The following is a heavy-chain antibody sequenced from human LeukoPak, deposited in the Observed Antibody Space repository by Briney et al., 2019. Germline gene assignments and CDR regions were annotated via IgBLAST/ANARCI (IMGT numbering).Heavy chain of an antibody. Sequence: ASVKVSCKVSGYTLTELSMHWVRQAPGKGLEWMGGFDPEDGETIYAQKFQGRVTMTDDTSTDTAYMELSSLRSEDTAVYYCATLRFGELLYGVGDYYYYGIDVWGQGTTVTVSS. V-gene: IGHV1-24*01. D-gene: IGHD3-10*01. CDR3: ATLRFGELLYGVGDYYYYGIDV. CDR1: GYTLTELS. CDR2: FDPEDGET. J-gene: IGHJ6*02.